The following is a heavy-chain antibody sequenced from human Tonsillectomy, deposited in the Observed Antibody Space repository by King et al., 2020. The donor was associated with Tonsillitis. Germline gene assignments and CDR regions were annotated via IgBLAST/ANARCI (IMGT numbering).Heavy chain of an antibody. V-gene: IGHV3-74*01. Sequence: VQLVESGGGLVQPGGSLRLTCEASGFTFSSYWMHWVRQAPGKGLVWVSRINSDRSSTSYADSVKGRFTISRDNAKNTLYLQMDSLRAEDTAVYFCARGKRSSGYYYDYYYYMDVWGKGTTVTVSS. CDR2: INSDRSST. D-gene: IGHD6-19*01. CDR3: ARGKRSSGYYYDYYYYMDV. J-gene: IGHJ6*03. CDR1: GFTFSSYW.